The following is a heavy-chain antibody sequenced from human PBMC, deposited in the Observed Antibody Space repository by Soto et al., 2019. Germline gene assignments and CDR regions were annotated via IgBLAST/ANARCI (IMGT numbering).Heavy chain of an antibody. CDR1: GFSLSTSGVG. D-gene: IGHD6-25*01. V-gene: IGHV2-5*02. J-gene: IGHJ5*01. Sequence: GSGPTLVNPTQTLTLTCTFSGFSLSTSGVGVGWIRQPPGKALEWLALIYWDDDKRYSPSLQSSLTITKDTSKNQVVLTMTNMDTVDTATYYCAHRLLFSIPVRQAARWLVSWGQG. CDR2: IYWDDDK. CDR3: AHRLLFSIPVRQAARWLVS.